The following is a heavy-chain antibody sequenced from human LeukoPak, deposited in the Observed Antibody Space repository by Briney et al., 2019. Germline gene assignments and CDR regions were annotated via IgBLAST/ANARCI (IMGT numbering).Heavy chain of an antibody. CDR3: VREGEGPLSKDFDY. J-gene: IGHJ4*02. V-gene: IGHV1-2*02. CDR1: GFTFTDHY. Sequence: ASVKVSCKSSGFTFTDHYIHWVRQGPGQGLEWMGYIGPHSTFTSSPQEFQGRVTMTRDASMTTAYMELTRLTSDDTAVYYCVREGEGPLSKDFDYWGQGTLVTVSS. CDR2: IGPHSTFT. D-gene: IGHD2/OR15-2a*01.